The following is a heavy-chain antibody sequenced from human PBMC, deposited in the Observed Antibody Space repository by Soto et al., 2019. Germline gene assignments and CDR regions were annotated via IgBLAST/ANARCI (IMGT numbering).Heavy chain of an antibody. CDR1: AFTVYY. J-gene: IGHJ3*02. CDR3: ALERQLNSPSDGFDI. Sequence: QVQLIQSGAEVKKPGASMKVSCKASAFTVYYLYWVRQAPGQGLEWMGRINPNTGVTDYAQRFQGRVTMTSDTSITTAFMDLSNVDFDDTAVYDCALERQLNSPSDGFDIWGQGTMVTVSS. D-gene: IGHD6-13*01. V-gene: IGHV1-2*02. CDR2: INPNTGVT.